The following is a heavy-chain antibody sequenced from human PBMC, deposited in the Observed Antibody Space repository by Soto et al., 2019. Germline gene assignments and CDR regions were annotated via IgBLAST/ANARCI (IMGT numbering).Heavy chain of an antibody. V-gene: IGHV3-23*01. CDR2: ISGSGGST. J-gene: IGHJ4*02. D-gene: IGHD6-13*01. Sequence: GGSLRLSCAASGFTFSSYAMSWVHQAPGKGLEWVSAISGSGGSTYYADSVKGRFTISRDNSKNTLYLQMNSLRAEDTAVYYCALTIKVRYSSSWYSRHPFDYWGQGTLVTVSS. CDR1: GFTFSSYA. CDR3: ALTIKVRYSSSWYSRHPFDY.